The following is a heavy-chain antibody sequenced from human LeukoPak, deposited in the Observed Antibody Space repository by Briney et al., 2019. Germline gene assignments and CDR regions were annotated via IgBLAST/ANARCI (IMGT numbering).Heavy chain of an antibody. Sequence: SVKVSCKASGGTFSSYAISWVRQAPGQGLEWMGGIIPIFGTANYAQKFQGRVTITADKSTSTAYMELSSLRSEDTAVYYCARAYMVRGVITPNAFDIWAQGTMVTVSS. CDR2: IIPIFGTA. V-gene: IGHV1-69*06. CDR1: GGTFSSYA. D-gene: IGHD3-10*01. J-gene: IGHJ3*02. CDR3: ARAYMVRGVITPNAFDI.